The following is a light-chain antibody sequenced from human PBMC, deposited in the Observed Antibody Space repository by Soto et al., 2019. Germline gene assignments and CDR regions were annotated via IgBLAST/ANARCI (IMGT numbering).Light chain of an antibody. J-gene: IGKJ1*01. CDR1: QSISSF. CDR3: QQRRSWHR. Sequence: EIVLTQSPATLSLSPGERATLSCRASQSISSFLTWYQQTPGQAPRLVIYDTSNRATGVPARFSGSGSGTDFTLTISSLEPDDFEVYYGQQRRSWHRLGQGTKVAIK. CDR2: DTS. V-gene: IGKV3-11*01.